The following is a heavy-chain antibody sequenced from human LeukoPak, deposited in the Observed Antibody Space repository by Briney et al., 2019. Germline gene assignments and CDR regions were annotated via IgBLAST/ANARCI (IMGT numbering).Heavy chain of an antibody. J-gene: IGHJ4*02. CDR3: ARDTSDDYGEF. Sequence: GGSLRLSCAASGFTVSSNYMSWVRQAPGKGLEWVSVIYSGGSTYYADSVKGRFTISRDNSKNTLYLQMNSLRAEDTAVYYCARDTSDDYGEFWGQGTLVTVSS. CDR2: IYSGGST. V-gene: IGHV3-66*01. CDR1: GFTVSSNY. D-gene: IGHD4-17*01.